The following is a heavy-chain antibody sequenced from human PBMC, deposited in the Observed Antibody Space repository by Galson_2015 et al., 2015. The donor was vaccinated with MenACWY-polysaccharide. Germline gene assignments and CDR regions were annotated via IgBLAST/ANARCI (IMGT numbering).Heavy chain of an antibody. CDR3: AKVPSAIVVPAAIPPVDYYYGMDV. D-gene: IGHD2-2*02. V-gene: IGHV3-23*01. CDR2: ISGSGGST. Sequence: SLRLSCAASGFTFSSYAMSWVGQAPGKGLAWVSAISGSGGSTYYADSVKGRFTISRDNSKNTLYLQMNSLRAEDTAVYYCAKVPSAIVVPAAIPPVDYYYGMDVWGQGTTVTVSS. J-gene: IGHJ6*02. CDR1: GFTFSSYA.